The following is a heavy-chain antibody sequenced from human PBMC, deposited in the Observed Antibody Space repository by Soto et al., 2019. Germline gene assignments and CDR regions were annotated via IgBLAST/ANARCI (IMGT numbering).Heavy chain of an antibody. J-gene: IGHJ4*02. CDR1: GYTFTGYY. CDR3: ARLTVTGPHLIFDY. V-gene: IGHV1-2*04. Sequence: ASVKVSCKASGYTFTGYYMHWVRQAPGQGLEWMGWINPNSGGTNYAQKFQGWVTMTRDTSISTAYMELSRLRSDDMAVYYCARLTVTGPHLIFDYWGQGTLVTVSS. D-gene: IGHD4-17*01. CDR2: INPNSGGT.